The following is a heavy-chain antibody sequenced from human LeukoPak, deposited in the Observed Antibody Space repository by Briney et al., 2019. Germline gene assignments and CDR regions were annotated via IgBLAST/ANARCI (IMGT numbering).Heavy chain of an antibody. D-gene: IGHD2-2*01. CDR2: IYNSGNT. CDR1: GGFLSTYY. Sequence: SETLSLTCTVSGGFLSTYYWSWIRQPPGKGLEWIGYIYNSGNTTYNPSLKSRVTVSVDTSKNQFSLKLTSMTAADTAVYYCARGRLGRQHASFFDSWGQGTLVTVSS. CDR3: ARGRLGRQHASFFDS. V-gene: IGHV4-4*08. J-gene: IGHJ4*02.